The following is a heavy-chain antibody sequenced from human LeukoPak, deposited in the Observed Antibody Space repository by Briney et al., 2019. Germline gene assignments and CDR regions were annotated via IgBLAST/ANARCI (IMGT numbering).Heavy chain of an antibody. CDR1: GGSISSGGYY. V-gene: IGHV4-31*03. CDR3: ARRSGYYSWYFDY. D-gene: IGHD3-22*01. Sequence: SQTLSLTCTVSGGSISSGGYYWSWLRQHPGKGLEWLGYIYYSGSTYYNPSLKSRVTISVDTSKNQFSLKLSSVTAADTAVYYCARRSGYYSWYFDYWGQGTLVTVSS. J-gene: IGHJ4*02. CDR2: IYYSGST.